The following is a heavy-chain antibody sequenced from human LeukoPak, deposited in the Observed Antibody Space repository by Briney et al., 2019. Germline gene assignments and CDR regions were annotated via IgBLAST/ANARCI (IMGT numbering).Heavy chain of an antibody. D-gene: IGHD3-10*01. Sequence: PGRSLRLSCAASGFTFSSYGMHWVRQAPGKGLEWVAVIWYDGSNKYYADSVKGRFTISRDNSKNTLYLQMNSLRVEDTATYYCAKLKVFGSGSWDYWGQGSLVTVSS. V-gene: IGHV3-33*06. CDR3: AKLKVFGSGSWDY. J-gene: IGHJ4*02. CDR1: GFTFSSYG. CDR2: IWYDGSNK.